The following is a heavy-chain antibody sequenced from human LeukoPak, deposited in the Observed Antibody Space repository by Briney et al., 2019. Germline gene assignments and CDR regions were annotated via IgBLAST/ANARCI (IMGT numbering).Heavy chain of an antibody. CDR2: IIPILGIA. J-gene: IGHJ6*02. CDR3: ARDRSTISRYGMDV. Sequence: ASVKVSCKASGGTFSSYAISWVRQAPGQGLEWMVRIIPILGIANYAQKFQGRVTITADKSTSTAYMELSSLRSEDTAVYYCARDRSTISRYGMDVWGQGTTVTVSS. V-gene: IGHV1-69*04. CDR1: GGTFSSYA. D-gene: IGHD5/OR15-5a*01.